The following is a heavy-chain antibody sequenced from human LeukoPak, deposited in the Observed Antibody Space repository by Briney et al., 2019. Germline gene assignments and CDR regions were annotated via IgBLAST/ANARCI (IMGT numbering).Heavy chain of an antibody. D-gene: IGHD1-26*01. CDR2: ISWNSGSI. V-gene: IGHV3-9*01. CDR1: GFTFDDYA. CDR3: ARDREGVSYSPAIHYYYYMDV. Sequence: PGRSLRLSCAASGFTFDDYAMHWVRQAPGKGLEWVSGISWNSGSIGYADSVKGRFTISRDNAKNSLYLQMNSLRAEDTAVYYCARDREGVSYSPAIHYYYYMDVWGKGTTVTVSS. J-gene: IGHJ6*03.